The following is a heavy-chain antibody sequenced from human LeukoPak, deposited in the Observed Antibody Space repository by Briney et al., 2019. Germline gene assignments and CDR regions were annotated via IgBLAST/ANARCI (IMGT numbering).Heavy chain of an antibody. CDR2: IRYDGTNK. CDR3: ARDQRGFSYSKYYFDY. J-gene: IGHJ4*02. D-gene: IGHD5-18*01. CDR1: GFSFSSYG. V-gene: IGHV3-33*01. Sequence: GRSLRLSCAASGFSFSSYGMHWVRQAPGKGLEWVAVIRYDGTNKYYADSVKGRFTISRDNSKNTLYLQMKSLRAEDTAVYYCARDQRGFSYSKYYFDYWGQGTLVTVSS.